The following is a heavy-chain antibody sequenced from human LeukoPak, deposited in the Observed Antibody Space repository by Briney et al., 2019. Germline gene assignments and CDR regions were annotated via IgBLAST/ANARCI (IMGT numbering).Heavy chain of an antibody. CDR2: IRNKANSYTT. CDR1: GLTFSDHY. J-gene: IGHJ4*02. CDR3: ARVVDYYFDH. V-gene: IGHV3-72*01. Sequence: PGGSLRLSCAASGLTFSDHYMDWVRQAPGKGLEWVGRIRNKANSYTTEYAASVKGRFTISRDDSKNSLYLQMNSLKTEDTAVYYCARVVDYYFDHWGQGTLVTVSS. D-gene: IGHD6-6*01.